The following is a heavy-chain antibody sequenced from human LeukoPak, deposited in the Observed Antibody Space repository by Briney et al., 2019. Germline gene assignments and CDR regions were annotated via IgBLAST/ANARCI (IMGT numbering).Heavy chain of an antibody. D-gene: IGHD3-10*01. Sequence: ASVKVSCKASGYTFTGYYMHWVRQAPGQGLEWMGWINPNSGGTNYAQKFQGRVTMTRDTSISTAYMELSRLRSEDTAVYYCARGGSGSGNYYHPVSGGYWFDPWGQGTLVTVSS. CDR1: GYTFTGYY. V-gene: IGHV1-2*02. J-gene: IGHJ5*02. CDR2: INPNSGGT. CDR3: ARGGSGSGNYYHPVSGGYWFDP.